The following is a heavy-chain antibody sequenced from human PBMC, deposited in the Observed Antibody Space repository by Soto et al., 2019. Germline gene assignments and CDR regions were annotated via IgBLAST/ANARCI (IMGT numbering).Heavy chain of an antibody. CDR2: IHSDGAT. CDR3: ARGYGGAVAANWFDP. J-gene: IGHJ5*02. CDR1: GFTVSSNY. D-gene: IGHD6-19*01. Sequence: EVQLVESGGGLIQPGGSLRLSCAASGFTVSSNYMTWVRQAPGKGLEWVSVIHSDGATYYADSVKGRFTISRDTSQNTLHLQMSSLRAEATAVYYCARGYGGAVAANWFDPWGQGTLVTVSS. V-gene: IGHV3-53*01.